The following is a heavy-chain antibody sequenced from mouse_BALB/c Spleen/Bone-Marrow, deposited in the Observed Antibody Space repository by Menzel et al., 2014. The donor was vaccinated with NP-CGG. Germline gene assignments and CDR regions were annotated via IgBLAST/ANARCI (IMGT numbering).Heavy chain of an antibody. CDR1: GFTFSDFY. D-gene: IGHD1-1*01. V-gene: IGHV7-1*02. CDR2: SRNKANDYTT. Sequence: EVQGVESGGGLVQPGGSLRLSCATSGFTFSDFYMDWVRQPPGKRLEWIAASRNKANDYTTEYSASVKGRFIVSRDTSQSILYLQMNGLRAEDTAIYYWARDYYGSRYWDFDVWGAGATVTVSS. CDR3: ARDYYGSRYWDFDV. J-gene: IGHJ1*01.